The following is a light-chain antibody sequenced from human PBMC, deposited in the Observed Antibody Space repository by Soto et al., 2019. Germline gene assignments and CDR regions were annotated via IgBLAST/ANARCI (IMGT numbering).Light chain of an antibody. CDR2: GAS. V-gene: IGKV3-20*01. CDR3: HQYGSSPPIT. Sequence: EIVLTQSPGTLSLSPGERATLSCRASQSVSSSYLAWYQQKPGHAPRLLIYGASIRATGIPDRFSGSGSGTDFTLNISRLEPEDFAVYYCHQYGSSPPITFGQGTRLEIK. CDR1: QSVSSSY. J-gene: IGKJ5*01.